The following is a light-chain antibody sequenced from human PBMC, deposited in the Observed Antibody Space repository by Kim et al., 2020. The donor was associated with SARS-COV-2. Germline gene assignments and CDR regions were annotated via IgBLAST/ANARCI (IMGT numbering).Light chain of an antibody. CDR2: AAS. CDR1: QGIRSY. Sequence: IRITQSPSSLSASTGDRVTITCRASQGIRSYLAWYQQKPGKAPKLLIYAASTLQSGVPSRFSGSGSGTDFTLTISCLQSEDFATYDCRQYYNYPPTFGGGTKVDIK. CDR3: RQYYNYPPT. J-gene: IGKJ4*01. V-gene: IGKV1-8*01.